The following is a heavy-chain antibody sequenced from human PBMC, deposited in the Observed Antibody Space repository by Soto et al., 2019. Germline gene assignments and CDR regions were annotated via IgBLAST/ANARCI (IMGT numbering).Heavy chain of an antibody. J-gene: IGHJ6*02. D-gene: IGHD5-18*01. V-gene: IGHV3-30-3*01. CDR1: GFTFRSYA. Sequence: PGGALRLSCAASGFTFRSYAIHWGRQAPGKGLEWVAVISYDGSNKYYADSVKGRFTISRDNSKNTLYLQMNSLRAEDTAVYYCARDLLQLWTNYYYYGMDVWGQGTTVTVSS. CDR3: ARDLLQLWTNYYYYGMDV. CDR2: ISYDGSNK.